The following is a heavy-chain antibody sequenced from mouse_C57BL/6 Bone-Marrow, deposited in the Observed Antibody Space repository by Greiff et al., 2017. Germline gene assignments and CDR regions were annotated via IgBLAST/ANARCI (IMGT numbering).Heavy chain of an antibody. CDR1: GFHIQNTY. CDR3: APITTVDYLDY. Sequence: VQLQQSVAELVRPGASVKLSCTASGFHIQNTYMHWVKQSPDQGLEWIGWIDPANGNTKYAPKSQGKATITADTSSNTAYLQLSSLSSEDTAIYYCAPITTVDYLDYWGQGTTPT. V-gene: IGHV14-3*01. D-gene: IGHD1-1*01. CDR2: IDPANGNT. J-gene: IGHJ2*01.